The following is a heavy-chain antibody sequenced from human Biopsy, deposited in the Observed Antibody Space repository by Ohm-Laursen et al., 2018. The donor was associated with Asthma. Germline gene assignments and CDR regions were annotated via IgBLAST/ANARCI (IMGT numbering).Heavy chain of an antibody. Sequence: SDTLSLTCDVYPGSFSGFFWTWIRQSPGKGLEWIGETNERGVTNNNPSLKSRVIISIDTYWNRVSLKLTSVTAADTAVYYRARGPELDVWGQGTTVTVSS. CDR1: PGSFSGFF. CDR3: ARGPELDV. V-gene: IGHV4-34*01. CDR2: TNERGVT. J-gene: IGHJ6*02.